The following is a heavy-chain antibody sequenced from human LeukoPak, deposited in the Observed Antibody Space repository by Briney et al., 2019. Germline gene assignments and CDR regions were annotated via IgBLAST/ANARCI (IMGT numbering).Heavy chain of an antibody. CDR3: ARDWEYYDFWSGYSPYFDY. CDR1: GFTVSNNY. V-gene: IGHV3-66*01. J-gene: IGHJ4*02. CDR2: IYSGGST. Sequence: GGSLRLSCAASGFTVSNNYMSWVRQAPGKGLEWVSVIYSGGSTFYADSVKGRFTISRDNAKNSLYLQMNSLRAEDTAVYYCARDWEYYDFWSGYSPYFDYWGQGTLVTVSS. D-gene: IGHD3-3*01.